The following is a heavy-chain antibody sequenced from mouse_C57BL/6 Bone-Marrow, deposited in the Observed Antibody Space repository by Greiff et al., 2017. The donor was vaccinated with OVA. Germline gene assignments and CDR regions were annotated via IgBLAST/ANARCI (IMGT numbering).Heavy chain of an antibody. V-gene: IGHV1-15*01. D-gene: IGHD1-1*01. Sequence: VQLVESGAELVRPGASVTLSCKASGYTFTDYEMHWVKQTPVHGLEWIGAIDPETGGTAYNQKFKGKAILTADKSSSTAYMELRSLTSEDSAVYYCTRLLGGSSYVDYWGQGTTLTVSS. CDR1: GYTFTDYE. CDR2: IDPETGGT. J-gene: IGHJ2*01. CDR3: TRLLGGSSYVDY.